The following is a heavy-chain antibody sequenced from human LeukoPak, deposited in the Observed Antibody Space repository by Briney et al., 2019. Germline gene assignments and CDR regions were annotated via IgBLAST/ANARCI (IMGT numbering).Heavy chain of an antibody. D-gene: IGHD4-17*01. V-gene: IGHV3-33*08. CDR2: IWYDGSNK. J-gene: IGHJ4*02. CDR1: GFTFSSYA. Sequence: GRSLRLSCAASGFTFSSYAMHWVRQAPGKGLEWVAVIWYDGSNKYYADSVKGRFTISRDNSKNTLYLQMNSLRAEDTAVYYCARDKSYGDSSDYWGQGTLVTVSS. CDR3: ARDKSYGDSSDY.